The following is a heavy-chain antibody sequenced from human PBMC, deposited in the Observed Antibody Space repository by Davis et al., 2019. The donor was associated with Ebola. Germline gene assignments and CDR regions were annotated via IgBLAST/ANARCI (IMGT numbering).Heavy chain of an antibody. CDR3: ARDRDYAFDY. J-gene: IGHJ4*02. D-gene: IGHD3-16*01. CDR2: ISGGSGAI. V-gene: IGHV3-48*02. Sequence: GESLKISCAASRFTFSDDSMNWVRQAPGKGLEWVSYISGGSGAIYYAASVKGRFTISRDNAKNSLFLQMNSLRDEDTAVYYCARDRDYAFDYWGQGTLVTVSS. CDR1: RFTFSDDS.